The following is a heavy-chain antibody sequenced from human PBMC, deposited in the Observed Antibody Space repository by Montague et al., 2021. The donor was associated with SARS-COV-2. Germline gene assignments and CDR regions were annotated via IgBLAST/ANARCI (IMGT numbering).Heavy chain of an antibody. CDR1: GVSVTDYY. V-gene: IGHV4-59*08. J-gene: IGHJ4*02. CDR2: VLYNKGT. Sequence: SETLSLTCTVSGVSVTDYYWSWIRQPPGMGLEWVGDVLYNKGTNFNPSLKSRVAISVDTSKNQFSLRLTSVTAADTAFYYCVRHPDYDGLNGPPDFWAQGTLVTASS. CDR3: VRHPDYDGLNGPPDF. D-gene: IGHD3-9*01.